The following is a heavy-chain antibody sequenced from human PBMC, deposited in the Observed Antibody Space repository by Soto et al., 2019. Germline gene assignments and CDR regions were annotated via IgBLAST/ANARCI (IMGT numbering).Heavy chain of an antibody. CDR2: ISYDGSNK. D-gene: IGHD5-18*01. CDR1: GFTFSSYG. CDR3: AKGRAAMARGPFDY. J-gene: IGHJ4*02. Sequence: QVQLVESGGGVVQPGRSLRLSCAASGFTFSSYGMHWVRQAPGKGLEWVAVISYDGSNKYYADSVKGRFTISRDNSKNTLYLQMNVLRAEDTAVYYCAKGRAAMARGPFDYWGQGTLVTVSS. V-gene: IGHV3-30*18.